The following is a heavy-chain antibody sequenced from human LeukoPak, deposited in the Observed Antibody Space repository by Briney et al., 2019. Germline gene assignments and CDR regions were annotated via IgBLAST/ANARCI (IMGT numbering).Heavy chain of an antibody. Sequence: ASVKVSCKASGYTFTSYDINWVRQATGQGLEWMGWMNPNSGNTGYAQKFQGRVTMTRNTSIRTAYMELSSLRSEDTAVYYCARSAKFQYCMDYWGQGTLVTVSS. CDR3: ARSAKFQYCMDY. CDR1: GYTFTSYD. CDR2: MNPNSGNT. D-gene: IGHD2/OR15-2a*01. J-gene: IGHJ4*02. V-gene: IGHV1-8*01.